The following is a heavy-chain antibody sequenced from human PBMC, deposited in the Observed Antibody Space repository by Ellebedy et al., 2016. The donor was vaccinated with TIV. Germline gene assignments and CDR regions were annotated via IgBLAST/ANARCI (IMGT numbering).Heavy chain of an antibody. J-gene: IGHJ4*02. CDR2: IYYSGNT. CDR3: ARRKVTIPRADAYFDY. V-gene: IGHV4-39*01. Sequence: SETLSLXXTVSGGSIRSSSYYWGWIRQPPGKGLEWIGSIYYSGNTYYNPSLKSRVTISIDTSKNQFSLRLSSVTAADTAIYRCARRKVTIPRADAYFDYWGQGILVTVSS. CDR1: GGSIRSSSYY. D-gene: IGHD3-3*01.